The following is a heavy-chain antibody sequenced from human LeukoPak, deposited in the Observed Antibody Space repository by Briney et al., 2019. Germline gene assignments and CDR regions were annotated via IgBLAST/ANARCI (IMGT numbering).Heavy chain of an antibody. D-gene: IGHD5-18*01. Sequence: GGSLRLSCAASGFIFSSYGMHWVREAPGKGLGWVAFIRYDGSNKYYADSVKGRFTISRDNSKNTLYLQMNSLRAEDTAVYYCAKDLQLSFDYWGQGTLVTVSS. V-gene: IGHV3-30*02. CDR2: IRYDGSNK. CDR3: AKDLQLSFDY. CDR1: GFIFSSYG. J-gene: IGHJ4*02.